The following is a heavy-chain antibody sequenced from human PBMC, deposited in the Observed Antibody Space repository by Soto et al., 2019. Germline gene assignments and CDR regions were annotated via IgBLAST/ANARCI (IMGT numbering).Heavy chain of an antibody. J-gene: IGHJ6*02. D-gene: IGHD4-4*01. Sequence: GGSLRLSCAASEFAFSGYSRNWVRQAPGKGLEWVSSISSRSIYIYYADSVKGRFTISRDNAKNSLYLQMNSLRAEDTAVYYCARGGRTTVTTYYYYGMDVWGQGTTVTVSS. CDR2: ISSRSIYI. V-gene: IGHV3-21*01. CDR1: EFAFSGYS. CDR3: ARGGRTTVTTYYYYGMDV.